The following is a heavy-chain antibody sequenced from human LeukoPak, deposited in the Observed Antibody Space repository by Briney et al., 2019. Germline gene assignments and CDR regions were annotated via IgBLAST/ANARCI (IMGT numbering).Heavy chain of an antibody. CDR1: GFTITGYG. D-gene: IGHD2-15*01. CDR3: ARAGGTYDGFDV. Sequence: GGSLRLSCVASGFTITGYGMNWVRQAPGKGLEWVSSISSSGSYIFYADSAKGRFTTSRDNAKNSVYLQMNSLRAEDTALYYCARAGGTYDGFDVWGQGTMVTVSS. V-gene: IGHV3-21*06. J-gene: IGHJ3*01. CDR2: ISSSGSYI.